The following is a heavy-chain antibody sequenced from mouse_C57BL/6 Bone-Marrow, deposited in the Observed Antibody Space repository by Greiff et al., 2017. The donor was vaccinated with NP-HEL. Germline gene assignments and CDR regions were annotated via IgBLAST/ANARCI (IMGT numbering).Heavy chain of an antibody. CDR3: TTYFRYYFDY. D-gene: IGHD1-1*01. CDR2: IDPENGDT. V-gene: IGHV14-4*01. J-gene: IGHJ2*01. CDR1: GFNIKDDY. Sequence: VQLQQSGAELVRPGASVKLSCKASGFNIKDDYMHWVKQRPEQGLEWIGWIDPENGDTEYASKFQGKATITADTSSNTAYLQLSSLTSEDTAVYYCTTYFRYYFDYWGQGTTLTVSS.